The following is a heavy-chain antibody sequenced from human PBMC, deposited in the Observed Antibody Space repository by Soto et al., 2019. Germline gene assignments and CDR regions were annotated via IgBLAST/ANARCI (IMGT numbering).Heavy chain of an antibody. CDR1: GYSISSGYH. Sequence: SETLSLTCTVSGYSISSGYHWAWIRQPPGKGLEWLGSVHYSGNTYYNPSLKSRLTISVDKSKNQFSLHLSSVTAADTAVYYCARQDRVVAEGRWFDPWGQGTLVTVSS. CDR3: ARQDRVVAEGRWFDP. J-gene: IGHJ5*02. D-gene: IGHD2-15*01. V-gene: IGHV4-38-2*02. CDR2: VHYSGNT.